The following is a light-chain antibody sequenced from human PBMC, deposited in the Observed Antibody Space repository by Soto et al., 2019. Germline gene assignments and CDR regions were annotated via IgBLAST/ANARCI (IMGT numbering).Light chain of an antibody. CDR3: QQYNTFPWT. CDR2: DAS. V-gene: IGKV1-5*01. J-gene: IGKJ1*01. Sequence: DIQMTQSPATLSASVGDRVTITCRAIQSISSWLAWYQQKPGKVPKLLIDDASSLESGVPSRFSGSGSGTEFTLTISSLQSDDCATYYCQQYNTFPWTFGQGTKVEIK. CDR1: QSISSW.